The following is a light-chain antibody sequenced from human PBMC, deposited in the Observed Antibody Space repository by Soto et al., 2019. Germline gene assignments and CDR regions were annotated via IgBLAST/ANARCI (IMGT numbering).Light chain of an antibody. CDR2: EVT. J-gene: IGLJ2*01. V-gene: IGLV2-8*01. CDR3: SSYAGSNKVV. CDR1: SSDVGGYNY. Sequence: QSALTQPPSASGSPGQSVTISCTGTSSDVGGYNYVSWYQLHPGKAPKLMIYEVTKRPSGVPDRFSASKSGNRASLTVSGLQAEDEGDYYCSSYAGSNKVVFGGGTKVTVL.